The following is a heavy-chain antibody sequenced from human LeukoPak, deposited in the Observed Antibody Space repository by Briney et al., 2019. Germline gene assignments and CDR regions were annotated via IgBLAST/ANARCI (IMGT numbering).Heavy chain of an antibody. J-gene: IGHJ6*02. CDR2: ISAYNGNT. Sequence: GALVKVSCKASGYTFTSYGISWVRQAPGQGLEWMGWISAYNGNTNYAQKLQGRVTMTTDTSTSTAYMELRSLRSDDTAVYYCARDPPSFGYYYGMDVWGQGTTVTVSS. V-gene: IGHV1-18*01. CDR1: GYTFTSYG. D-gene: IGHD3-3*01. CDR3: ARDPPSFGYYYGMDV.